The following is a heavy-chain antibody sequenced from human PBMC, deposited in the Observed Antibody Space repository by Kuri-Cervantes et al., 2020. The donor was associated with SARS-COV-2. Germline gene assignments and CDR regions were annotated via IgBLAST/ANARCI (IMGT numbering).Heavy chain of an antibody. J-gene: IGHJ3*02. V-gene: IGHV3-15*01. Sequence: GGSLRLSCAASGFTFSNAWMSWVRQAPGKGLEWVGRIKSKTDRGTTDYAAPVKGRFTISRDDSKNTLYLQMNSLKTEDTAVYYCARVFFFQRGRAAFDIWGQGTMVTVSS. CDR1: GFTFSNAW. CDR2: IKSKTDRGTT. D-gene: IGHD6-25*01. CDR3: ARVFFFQRGRAAFDI.